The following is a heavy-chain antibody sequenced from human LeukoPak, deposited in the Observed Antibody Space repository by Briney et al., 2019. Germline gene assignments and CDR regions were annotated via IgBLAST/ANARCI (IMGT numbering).Heavy chain of an antibody. CDR3: AMGQDSSGYYFNY. V-gene: IGHV3-30*09. J-gene: IGHJ4*02. D-gene: IGHD3-22*01. Sequence: GRSLRLSCAASGFTFSSYAMHWVRQAPGKGLEWVAVISYDGSNKYYADSVKGRFAISRDNSKNTLYLQMNSLRAEDTAVYYCAMGQDSSGYYFNYWGQGTLVTVSS. CDR2: ISYDGSNK. CDR1: GFTFSSYA.